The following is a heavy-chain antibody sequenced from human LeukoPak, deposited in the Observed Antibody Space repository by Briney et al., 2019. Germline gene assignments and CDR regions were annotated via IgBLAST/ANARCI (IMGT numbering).Heavy chain of an antibody. CDR3: ARAVDNIEVMVAAFSNGLFHY. J-gene: IGHJ4*02. CDR1: GFTFSSYG. V-gene: IGHV3-23*01. CDR2: ISGSGGST. Sequence: QPGGSLRLSCAASGFTFSSYGMSWVRQAPGKGLEWVSAISGSGGSTYYADSVKGRFTISRDNSKNTLYLQINNLRDEDTAMYFCARAVDNIEVMVAAFSNGLFHYWGQGTLVTVSS. D-gene: IGHD2-15*01.